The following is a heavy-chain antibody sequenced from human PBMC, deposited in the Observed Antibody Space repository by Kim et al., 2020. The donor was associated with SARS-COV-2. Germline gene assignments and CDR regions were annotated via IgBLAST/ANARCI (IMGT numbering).Heavy chain of an antibody. V-gene: IGHV1-69*01. Sequence: AQKFQGRVTITADESTGTAYMELSSLRSEDTAVYYCARRSRIAAAGYFDYWGQGTLVTVSS. J-gene: IGHJ4*02. D-gene: IGHD6-13*01. CDR3: ARRSRIAAAGYFDY.